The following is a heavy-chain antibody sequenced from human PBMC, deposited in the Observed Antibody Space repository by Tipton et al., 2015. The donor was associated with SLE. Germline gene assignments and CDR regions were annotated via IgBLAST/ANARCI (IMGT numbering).Heavy chain of an antibody. J-gene: IGHJ4*02. V-gene: IGHV3-11*06. CDR3: AREGYSSGWYVSY. CDR2: ISSSSSYT. D-gene: IGHD6-19*01. Sequence: GSLRLSCAASGFTFSDYYMSWIRQAPGKGLEWVSYISSSSSYTNYADSVKGRFTISRDNAKNSLYLQMNSLRAEDTAVYYCAREGYSSGWYVSYWGQGTLVTVSS. CDR1: GFTFSDYY.